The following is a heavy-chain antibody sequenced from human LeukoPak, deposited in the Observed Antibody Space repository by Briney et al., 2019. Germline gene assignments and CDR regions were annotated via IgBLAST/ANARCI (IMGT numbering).Heavy chain of an antibody. Sequence: SGGSLRLSCAASGFIFGDYYMSWTRQAPGKGLEWVSYISSSGSTIYYTGSVKGRFTISRDNAKNSLHLQMNSLRAEDTAVYYCAREAGSHYDYWGQGTLVTVSS. CDR2: ISSSGSTI. J-gene: IGHJ4*02. CDR3: AREAGSHYDY. D-gene: IGHD3-10*01. CDR1: GFIFGDYY. V-gene: IGHV3-11*01.